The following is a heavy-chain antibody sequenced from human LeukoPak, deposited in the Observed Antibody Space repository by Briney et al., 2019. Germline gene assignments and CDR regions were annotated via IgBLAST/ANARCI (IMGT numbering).Heavy chain of an antibody. CDR2: MDPNSGNT. CDR3: ARDTAMDDFDY. J-gene: IGHJ4*02. D-gene: IGHD5-18*01. V-gene: IGHV1-8*01. CDR1: GYTFTSYD. Sequence: ASVKVSCKASGYTFTSYDINWVRQATGQGLEWMGWMDPNSGNTGYAQKFQGRVTMTRNTSISTAYMELSSLGSEDTAVYYCARDTAMDDFDYWGQGTLVTVSS.